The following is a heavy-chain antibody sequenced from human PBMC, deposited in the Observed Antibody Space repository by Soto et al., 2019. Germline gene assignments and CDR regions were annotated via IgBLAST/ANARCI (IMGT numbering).Heavy chain of an antibody. CDR3: ARGLGLYYFYY. V-gene: IGHV1-3*01. CDR1: GYTFPSYA. CDR2: INAGNGNT. D-gene: IGHD1-26*01. Sequence: GASVKVSCQDSGYTFPSYAMHWVRQAPGQRIEWMGWINAGNGNTKYSQKFQGRVTITRDTSASTAYMELSSLRSEDTAVYYCARGLGLYYFYYGGQGTLVTVSS. J-gene: IGHJ4*02.